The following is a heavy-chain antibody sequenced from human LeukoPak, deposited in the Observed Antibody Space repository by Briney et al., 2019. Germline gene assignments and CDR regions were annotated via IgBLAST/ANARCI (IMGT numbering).Heavy chain of an antibody. CDR3: AKSYDFWSGVGAY. CDR2: ISYDGSNK. J-gene: IGHJ4*02. D-gene: IGHD3-3*01. CDR1: GFTFSSYA. Sequence: PGGSLRLSCAASGFTFSSYAMHWVRQAPGKGLEWVAVISYDGSNKYYADSVKGRFTISRDNSKNTLYLQMNSLRAEDTAVYYCAKSYDFWSGVGAYWGQGTLVTVSS. V-gene: IGHV3-30-3*02.